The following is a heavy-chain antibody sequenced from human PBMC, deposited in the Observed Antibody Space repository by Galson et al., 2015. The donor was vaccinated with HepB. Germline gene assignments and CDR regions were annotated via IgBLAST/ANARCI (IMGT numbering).Heavy chain of an antibody. D-gene: IGHD4-23*01. J-gene: IGHJ3*02. V-gene: IGHV3-7*01. CDR2: IRQDGNEK. CDR3: AKYGGNSGYTFDM. Sequence: SLRFSCAASGFAFSSYWLSWVRQAPGKGLEWVANIRQDGNEKYHVDSVEGRFTISRDNAKNSLYLQMSSLRAEDTAVYYCAKYGGNSGYTFDMWGQGTMVTVSS. CDR1: GFAFSSYW.